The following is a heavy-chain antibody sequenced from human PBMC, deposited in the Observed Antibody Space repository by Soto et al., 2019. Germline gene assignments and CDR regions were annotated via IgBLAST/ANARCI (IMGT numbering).Heavy chain of an antibody. V-gene: IGHV3-48*02. Sequence: VQLVESGGGLVHPGGSLKLSCAASGFNFDTEPMNWVRQAPGKGLEWVSNIRSGGSATSYADSVKGRFTISRDNGKNSLYLQMNSLRDEDTAVYFCVRDVNWGFDSWGQGTLVTVS. D-gene: IGHD7-27*01. CDR3: VRDVNWGFDS. J-gene: IGHJ5*01. CDR2: IRSGGSAT. CDR1: GFNFDTEP.